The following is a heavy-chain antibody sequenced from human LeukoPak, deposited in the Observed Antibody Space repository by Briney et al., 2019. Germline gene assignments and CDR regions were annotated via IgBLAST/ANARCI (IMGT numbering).Heavy chain of an antibody. Sequence: SQTLSLTCAISGDSVSSDSAAWNWIRQSPSRGLEWLGSTYYRSNWYNDYAVSVKSRITITPDTSKNQFSLQLNSLTPEDTAVYYCARDLKGATYLDLWGQGTLVTVSS. CDR1: GDSVSSDSAA. J-gene: IGHJ4*02. V-gene: IGHV6-1*01. D-gene: IGHD1-26*01. CDR3: ARDLKGATYLDL. CDR2: TYYRSNWYN.